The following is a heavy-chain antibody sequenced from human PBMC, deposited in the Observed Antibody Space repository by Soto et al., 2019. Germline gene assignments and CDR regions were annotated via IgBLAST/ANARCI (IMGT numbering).Heavy chain of an antibody. J-gene: IGHJ5*02. CDR1: GGAISGYY. Sequence: ETLSLTCTVSGGAISGYYWTWIRQPAGKGLEWIGRIYSSGSTKYNPSLKSRVTMSLDTSKNQFSLRLSSVTAADTAVYYCARGQRFSDWIDPWGQGTLVTVSS. CDR2: IYSSGST. V-gene: IGHV4-4*07. D-gene: IGHD3-3*01. CDR3: ARGQRFSDWIDP.